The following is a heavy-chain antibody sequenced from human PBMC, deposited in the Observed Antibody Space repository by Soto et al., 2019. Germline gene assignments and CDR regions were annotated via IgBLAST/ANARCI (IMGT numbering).Heavy chain of an antibody. CDR1: GFTFSDYY. CDR2: ISSSSSYT. Sequence: GGSLRLSCAASGFTFSDYYMSWIRQAPGKGLEWVSYISSSSSYTNYADSVKGRFTISRDNAKNSLYLQMNSLRAEDTAVYYCATIPQHDLPYYYGMDVWGQGTTVTVSS. J-gene: IGHJ6*02. D-gene: IGHD1-1*01. V-gene: IGHV3-11*06. CDR3: ATIPQHDLPYYYGMDV.